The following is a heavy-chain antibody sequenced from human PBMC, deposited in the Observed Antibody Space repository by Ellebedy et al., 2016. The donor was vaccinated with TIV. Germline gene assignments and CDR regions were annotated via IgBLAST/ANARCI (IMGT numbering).Heavy chain of an antibody. J-gene: IGHJ4*02. D-gene: IGHD6-19*01. CDR2: INPSGGST. Sequence: ASVKVSCXASGYTFTSYYMHWVRQAPGQGLEWMGIINPSGGSTSYAQKFQGRVTMTRDTSTSTVYMELRSLRSDDTAVYYCARGQPEGIAVAGRRISEEGDYWGQGTLVTVSS. CDR3: ARGQPEGIAVAGRRISEEGDY. V-gene: IGHV1-46*01. CDR1: GYTFTSYY.